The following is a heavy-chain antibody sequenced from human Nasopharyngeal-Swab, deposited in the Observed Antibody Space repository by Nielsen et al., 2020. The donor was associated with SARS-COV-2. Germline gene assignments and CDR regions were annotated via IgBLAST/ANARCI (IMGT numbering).Heavy chain of an antibody. J-gene: IGHJ3*02. D-gene: IGHD6-13*01. CDR2: IYYSGST. Sequence: SETLSLTCTVPGGSISSYYWSWIRQPPGKGLEWIGYIYYSGSTNYNPSLKSRVTISVDTSKNQFSLKLSSVTAADTAVYYCARETRSWTGGGAFDIWGQGTMVTVSS. CDR3: ARETRSWTGGGAFDI. V-gene: IGHV4-59*01. CDR1: GGSISSYY.